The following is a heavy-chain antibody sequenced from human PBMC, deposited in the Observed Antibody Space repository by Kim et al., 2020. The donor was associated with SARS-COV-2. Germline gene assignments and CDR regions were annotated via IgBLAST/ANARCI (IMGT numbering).Heavy chain of an antibody. CDR1: GFTFSNAW. J-gene: IGHJ6*02. V-gene: IGHV3-15*01. CDR3: TTEWCSGGSCYPKHYYYYGMDF. CDR2: IKSKTDGGTT. Sequence: GGSLRLSCAASGFTFSNAWMSWVRQAPGKGLEWVGRIKSKTDGGTTDYAAPVKGRFTISRDDSKNTLYLQMNSLKTEDTAVYYCTTEWCSGGSCYPKHYYYYGMDFWGQGTTVTVSS. D-gene: IGHD2-15*01.